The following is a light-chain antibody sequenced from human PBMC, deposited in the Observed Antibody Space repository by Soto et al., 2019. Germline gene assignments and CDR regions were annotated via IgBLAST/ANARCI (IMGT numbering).Light chain of an antibody. Sequence: VSTERPATLSFSPGERPTLSNRASQSVSSYLAWYQQKPGQAPRLLIYDASNRATGIPARFSGSGSGTDFTLTISSFEPEDFAVYYCQQRSNWPPPITFGQGTRLEI. J-gene: IGKJ5*01. CDR1: QSVSSY. V-gene: IGKV3-11*01. CDR3: QQRSNWPPPIT. CDR2: DAS.